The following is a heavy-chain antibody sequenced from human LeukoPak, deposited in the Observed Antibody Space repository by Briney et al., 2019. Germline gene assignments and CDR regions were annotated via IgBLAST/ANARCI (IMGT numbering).Heavy chain of an antibody. Sequence: GALRLSCAASGFTFSSYAMSWVRQAPEKGLEWVSAISASSGSTQHAGSVDGQFTISRDNSKNMVNLKMRSLRGEDSAVYCCVKVGGSGYYPDIWGQGTIVTVSS. J-gene: IGHJ3*02. D-gene: IGHD3-22*01. CDR2: ISASSGST. CDR1: GFTFSSYA. CDR3: VKVGGSGYYPDI. V-gene: IGHV3-23*01.